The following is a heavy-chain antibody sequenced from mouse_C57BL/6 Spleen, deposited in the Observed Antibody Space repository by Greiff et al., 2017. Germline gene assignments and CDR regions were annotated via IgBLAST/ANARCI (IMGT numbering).Heavy chain of an antibody. Sequence: EVQLQQSGPGLVKPSQSLSLTCSVTGYSITSGYYWNWIRQFPGNKLEWMGYISYDGSNNYNPSLKNRISITRDTSKNQFFLKLNSVTTEDTATXYCARRIDSSGYVDAMDYWGQGTSVTVSS. J-gene: IGHJ4*01. D-gene: IGHD3-2*02. CDR3: ARRIDSSGYVDAMDY. CDR1: GYSITSGYY. CDR2: ISYDGSN. V-gene: IGHV3-6*01.